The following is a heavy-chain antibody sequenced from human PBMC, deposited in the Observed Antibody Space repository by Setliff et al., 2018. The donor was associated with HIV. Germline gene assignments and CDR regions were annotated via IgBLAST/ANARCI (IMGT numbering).Heavy chain of an antibody. J-gene: IGHJ6*03. Sequence: PSETLSLTCTVSSGSISGFYWTWIRQPAGKGLEWIGRISASGTTVYNPSLKSRVIMSVDTSKKYFALRVTSVTAADSAVYYCARDTWFGESEDPLYYYMDVWGKGTTVTVSS. V-gene: IGHV4-4*07. CDR3: ARDTWFGESEDPLYYYMDV. CDR2: ISASGTT. D-gene: IGHD3-10*01. CDR1: SGSISGFY.